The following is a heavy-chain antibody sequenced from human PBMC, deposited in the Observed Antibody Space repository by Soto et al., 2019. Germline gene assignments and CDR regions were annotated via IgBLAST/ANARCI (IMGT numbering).Heavy chain of an antibody. J-gene: IGHJ4*02. CDR2: IYWGDDR. CDR3: AQVTPLDCNAYHFDY. D-gene: IGHD3-9*01. CDR1: GFSLSTTTVG. V-gene: IGHV2-5*02. Sequence: QITVKESGPTLVKPTQTLTLTCTLSGFSLSTTTVGVGWIRQPPGKALEWLALIYWGDDRRYLPSLKNRLTLTRRSSGGHVVLMMTNLHPVDTATCVCAQVTPLDCNAYHFDYWGPRILVTVSS.